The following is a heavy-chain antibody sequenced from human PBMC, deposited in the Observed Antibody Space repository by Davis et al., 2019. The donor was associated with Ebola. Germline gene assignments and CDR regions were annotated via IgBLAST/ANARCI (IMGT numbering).Heavy chain of an antibody. CDR3: ARAVYDYVWGSLGAFDI. Sequence: MPSETLSLTCTVFGGSVSSGSYYWSWIRQPPGKGLEWIGYIYYNGSTNYNPSLKSRVTISVDTSKNQFSLKLSSVTAADTAVYYCARAVYDYVWGSLGAFDIWGQGTMVTVSS. D-gene: IGHD3-16*01. J-gene: IGHJ3*02. CDR1: GGSVSSGSYY. CDR2: IYYNGST. V-gene: IGHV4-61*01.